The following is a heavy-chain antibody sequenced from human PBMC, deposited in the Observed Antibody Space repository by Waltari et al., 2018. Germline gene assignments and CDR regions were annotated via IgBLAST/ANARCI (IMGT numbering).Heavy chain of an antibody. CDR3: AKEGSGYSYADY. J-gene: IGHJ4*02. CDR2: VSGSGGST. V-gene: IGHV3-23*01. D-gene: IGHD5-18*01. CDR1: GFTFSRYA. Sequence: EVQLLESGGGLVQPGGSLRLSCAASGFTFSRYAMSWVRQAPGRGLGWVSAVSGSGGSTSYADSVKGRFTISRDNSKNTRYLQMNSLRAEDTAVYYCAKEGSGYSYADYWGQGTLVTVSS.